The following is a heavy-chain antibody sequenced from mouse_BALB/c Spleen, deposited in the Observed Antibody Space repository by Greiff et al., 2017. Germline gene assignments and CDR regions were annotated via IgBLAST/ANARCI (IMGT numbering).Heavy chain of an antibody. Sequence: QVQLQQSGAELVMPGASVKMSCKASGYTFTDYWMHWVKQRPGQGLEWIGAIDTSDSYTSYNQKFKGKATLTVDESSSTAYMQLSSLTSEDSAVYYCARSGDYGAWFAYWGQGTLVTVSA. J-gene: IGHJ3*01. CDR3: ARSGDYGAWFAY. V-gene: IGHV1-69*01. CDR2: IDTSDSYT. CDR1: GYTFTDYW. D-gene: IGHD2-4*01.